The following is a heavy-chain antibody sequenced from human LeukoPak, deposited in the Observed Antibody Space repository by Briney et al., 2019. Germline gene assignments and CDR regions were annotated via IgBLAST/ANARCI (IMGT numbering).Heavy chain of an antibody. CDR1: GGSISSSSYY. CDR2: IYYSGST. Sequence: PSETLSLTCTVSGGSISSSSYYWGWIRQPPGKGLEWIGSIYYSGSTYYNPSLKSRVTISVDTSKNQFSLKLSSVTAADTAAYYCARHWGPGWGLTGYCFGYWGQGTLVTVSS. J-gene: IGHJ4*02. V-gene: IGHV4-39*01. CDR3: ARHWGPGWGLTGYCFGY. D-gene: IGHD3-9*01.